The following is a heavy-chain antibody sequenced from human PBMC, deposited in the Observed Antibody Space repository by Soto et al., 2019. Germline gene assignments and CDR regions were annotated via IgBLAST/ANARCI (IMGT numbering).Heavy chain of an antibody. CDR3: AKDEGWRIQLWLGSYGLDV. Sequence: QVHLEESGGGVVQPGRSLRLSCTASGFTFSGCGMHWVRQAPGKGLEWVAVISYEGSTQYYAESVKGRFTISRDNSKNTLYLQMNSLRLEDTGVYYCAKDEGWRIQLWLGSYGLDVWGHGTTVTVSS. V-gene: IGHV3-30*18. CDR1: GFTFSGCG. D-gene: IGHD5-18*01. J-gene: IGHJ6*02. CDR2: ISYEGSTQ.